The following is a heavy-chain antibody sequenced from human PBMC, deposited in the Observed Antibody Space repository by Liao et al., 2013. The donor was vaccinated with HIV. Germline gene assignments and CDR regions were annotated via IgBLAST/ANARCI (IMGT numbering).Heavy chain of an antibody. Sequence: QLQLQESGPGLVKPSETLSLTCTVSGGSISSSSYYWGWIRQPPGKGLEWIGRIYTSGTTNYNPSLKSRVSISADTSSNHVSLKLTSVTAADTAVYYCARVQWXPAPNWYSDLWGRGTLVIVSS. CDR2: IYTSGTT. D-gene: IGHD1-26*01. J-gene: IGHJ2*01. V-gene: IGHV4-39*02. CDR1: GGSISSSSYY. CDR3: ARVQWXPAPNWYSDL.